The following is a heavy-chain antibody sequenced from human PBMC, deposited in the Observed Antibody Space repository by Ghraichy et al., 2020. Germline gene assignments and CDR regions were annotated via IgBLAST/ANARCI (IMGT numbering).Heavy chain of an antibody. J-gene: IGHJ4*02. Sequence: GESLNISCTTSGFNFGDFGLTWVRQAPGKGLEWVGFIRSKAFGGTSEYATSVKGRFTFSRDDSKNIAYLQMNSLKSEDTAVYYCARVVVWGSYRFDYWGQGTLVTVSS. D-gene: IGHD3-16*02. CDR1: GFNFGDFG. CDR3: ARVVVWGSYRFDY. CDR2: IRSKAFGGTS. V-gene: IGHV3-49*04.